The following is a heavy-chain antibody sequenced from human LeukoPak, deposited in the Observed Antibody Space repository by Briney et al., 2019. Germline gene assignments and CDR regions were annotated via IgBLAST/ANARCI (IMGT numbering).Heavy chain of an antibody. CDR2: ISSSGSTI. V-gene: IGHV3-48*03. J-gene: IGHJ6*04. CDR1: GFTFSRYE. Sequence: QPGGSLRLFCAASGFTFSRYEMNWVRQAPGKGLEGGSYISSSGSTIYYADSVKGRFTISRDNAKNSLYLQMNSLRAEDTAVYDWARDNSRVSSGWSLYYGMDVWGKGTTVTVSS. CDR3: ARDNSRVSSGWSLYYGMDV. D-gene: IGHD6-19*01.